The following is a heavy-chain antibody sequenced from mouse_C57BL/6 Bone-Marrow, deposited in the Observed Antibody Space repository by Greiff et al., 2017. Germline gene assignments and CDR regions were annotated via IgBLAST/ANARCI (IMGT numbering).Heavy chain of an antibody. CDR1: GYTFTSYW. CDR2: IDPSDSYT. J-gene: IGHJ2*01. Sequence: QVQLQQPGAELVEPGASVKLSCKASGYTFTSYWMQWVKQRPGQGLEWIGEIDPSDSYTNYNQKFKGKATLTVDTSSSTAYMQLSSLTSEDSAVYYCARRLLYFDYWGQGTTLTVSS. D-gene: IGHD2-13*01. V-gene: IGHV1-50*01. CDR3: ARRLLYFDY.